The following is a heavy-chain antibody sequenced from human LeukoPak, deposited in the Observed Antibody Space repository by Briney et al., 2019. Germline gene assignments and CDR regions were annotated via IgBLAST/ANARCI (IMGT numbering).Heavy chain of an antibody. V-gene: IGHV3-48*01. Sequence: GGSLRLSCAASGFTFSSYAMNWVRQAPGQGLEWVSYITSDSVTMFYADSVKGRFTASRDNAENSMYLQMNSLRAEDTAVYYCARVALRPIDYSNPEFDPWGQGTLVTVSS. J-gene: IGHJ5*02. CDR2: ITSDSVTM. D-gene: IGHD4-11*01. CDR1: GFTFSSYA. CDR3: ARVALRPIDYSNPEFDP.